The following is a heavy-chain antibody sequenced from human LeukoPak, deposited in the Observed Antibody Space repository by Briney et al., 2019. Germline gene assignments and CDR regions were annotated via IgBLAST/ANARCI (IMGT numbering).Heavy chain of an antibody. CDR1: RFTVSSNY. V-gene: IGHV3-53*01. CDR2: IYSGGST. D-gene: IGHD3-10*01. CDR3: AREGFGTGVQEILNYMDV. Sequence: GGSLRLSCAAYRFTVSSNYMSWVRQAPGKGLEWISVIYSGGSTYYADSVKGRFTISRDNSKNTLYLQMNSLRAEDTAVYYCAREGFGTGVQEILNYMDVWGKGTTVTVSS. J-gene: IGHJ6*03.